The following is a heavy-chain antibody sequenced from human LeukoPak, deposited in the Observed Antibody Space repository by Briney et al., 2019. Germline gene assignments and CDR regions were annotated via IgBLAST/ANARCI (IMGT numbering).Heavy chain of an antibody. CDR3: AKDQGYGPGSYYPELDS. D-gene: IGHD3-10*01. V-gene: IGHV3-23*01. J-gene: IGHJ4*02. CDR2: ISGSGGST. Sequence: GGSLRLSCAASGFTFNRYAMSWVRQAPGKGLEWVSAISGSGGSTYYADSVKGRCSISRDDSKSTLYLQLHSLRAEDTAIYYCAKDQGYGPGSYYPELDSWGQGTLVAVSS. CDR1: GFTFNRYA.